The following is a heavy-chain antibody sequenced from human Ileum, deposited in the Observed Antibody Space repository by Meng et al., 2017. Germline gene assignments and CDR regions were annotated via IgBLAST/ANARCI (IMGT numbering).Heavy chain of an antibody. CDR3: LTDSGNYPKGKDY. CDR1: GYISADCF. V-gene: IGHV1-2*02. Sequence: QLRHSGPNLRTPGASGKVFWKSCGYISADCFIPWVRQAPGQGLEWMGGIDTKSGGADPAPKFRDRVTLTRDASITTAYMELSWLTSDDTALYYCLTDSGNYPKGKDYWGPGTLVTVSS. J-gene: IGHJ4*02. CDR2: IDTKSGGA. D-gene: IGHD1-26*01.